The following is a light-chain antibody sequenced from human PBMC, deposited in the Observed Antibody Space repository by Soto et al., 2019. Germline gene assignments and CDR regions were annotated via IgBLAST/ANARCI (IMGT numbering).Light chain of an antibody. V-gene: IGLV4-69*01. J-gene: IGLJ3*02. Sequence: QLVLTQSPSASASLGASVKLTCTLSSGHSSYAIAWHQQQPEKGPRYLMKLNSDGSHSKGDGIPDRFSGSSSGAERYLTISSLQSEDEADYYCQTWGTGFRGVFGGGTKVTVL. CDR2: LNSDGSH. CDR3: QTWGTGFRGV. CDR1: SGHSSYA.